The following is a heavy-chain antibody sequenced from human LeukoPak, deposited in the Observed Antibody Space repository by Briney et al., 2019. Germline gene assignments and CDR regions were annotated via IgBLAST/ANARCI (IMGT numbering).Heavy chain of an antibody. V-gene: IGHV3-23*01. D-gene: IGHD3-16*02. CDR2: ISGSGDNT. J-gene: IGHJ4*02. CDR3: AKDVRRLRLGELSSTHDY. CDR1: GFTFSSYA. Sequence: PGGSLRLSCAASGFTFSSYAMSWVRQAPGKGLEWVSGISGSGDNTYYADSVKGRFTISRDNSKNTLYLQMNSLRAEDTAVYYCAKDVRRLRLGELSSTHDYWGQGTLVTVSS.